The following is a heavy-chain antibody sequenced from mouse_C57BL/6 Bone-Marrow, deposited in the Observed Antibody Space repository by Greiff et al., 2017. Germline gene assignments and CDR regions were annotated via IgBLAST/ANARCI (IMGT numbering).Heavy chain of an antibody. V-gene: IGHV1-55*01. CDR1: GYSFTSYW. CDR2: IYPGSGST. Sequence: QVQLQQSGAELVKPGASVKMSCKASGYSFTSYWITWVKQRPGQGLEWLGDIYPGSGSTNYNEKFKSKATLTVDTSSSTAYMQLSSLTAEDTVVYYCARYDGYYLYWYFDVWGTGTTVTVSS. CDR3: ARYDGYYLYWYFDV. J-gene: IGHJ1*03. D-gene: IGHD2-3*01.